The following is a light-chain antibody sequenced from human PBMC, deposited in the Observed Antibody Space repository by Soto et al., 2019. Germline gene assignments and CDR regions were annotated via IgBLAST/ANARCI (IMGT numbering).Light chain of an antibody. J-gene: IGKJ4*01. V-gene: IGKV3-11*01. CDR1: QSVGTS. CDR3: QQRGVWPLT. CDR2: ESS. Sequence: EIVLTQSPATLSLSPGERATLSCRASQSVGTSLAWYQQKSGQAPRLLFYESSNRATYIPARLSASGSGTDFTLTISGLKPEDFAVYYCQQRGVWPLTFGGGTKVEIK.